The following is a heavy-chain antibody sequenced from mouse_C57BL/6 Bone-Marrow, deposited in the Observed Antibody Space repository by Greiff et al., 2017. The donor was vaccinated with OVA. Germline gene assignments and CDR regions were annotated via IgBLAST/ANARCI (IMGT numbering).Heavy chain of an antibody. J-gene: IGHJ4*01. CDR2: INPNNGGT. V-gene: IGHV1-18*01. D-gene: IGHD2-2*01. Sequence: EVQLVESGPELVKPGASVKIPCKASGYTFTDYNMDWVKQSHGKSLEWIGDINPNNGGTIYNQKFKGKATLTVDKSSSTAYMELRSLTSEDTAVYYCVRGWLRPHAMDYWGQGTSVTVSS. CDR3: VRGWLRPHAMDY. CDR1: GYTFTDYN.